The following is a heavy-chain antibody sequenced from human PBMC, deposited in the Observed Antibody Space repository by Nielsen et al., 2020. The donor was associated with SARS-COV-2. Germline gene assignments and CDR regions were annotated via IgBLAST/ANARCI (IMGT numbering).Heavy chain of an antibody. CDR1: GFTFSSLW. D-gene: IGHD5-24*01. Sequence: GGSLRLSCAASGFTFSSLWMSWVRQVPGKGLEWVADIKPDGSEKFYVDSVKGRFTISRDNAKNSMSLQMNSLRVEDTAVYYCARDRGKRWLQILFDYWGQGTLVTVSS. CDR3: ARDRGKRWLQILFDY. CDR2: IKPDGSEK. J-gene: IGHJ4*02. V-gene: IGHV3-7*01.